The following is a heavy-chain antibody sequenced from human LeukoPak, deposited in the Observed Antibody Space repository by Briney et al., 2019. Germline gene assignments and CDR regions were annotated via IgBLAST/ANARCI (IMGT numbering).Heavy chain of an antibody. J-gene: IGHJ5*02. D-gene: IGHD2-8*01. Sequence: LETQSLTCAVDGGSFSGYYWSWIRQPPGKGLEWIGEINHSGSTNYNPPLKSRVTISVDTSKNQFSLKLSSVTAADTAVYYCARGLPFTIVLMVYARGEWFDPWGQGTLVTVSS. V-gene: IGHV4-34*01. CDR3: ARGLPFTIVLMVYARGEWFDP. CDR2: INHSGST. CDR1: GGSFSGYY.